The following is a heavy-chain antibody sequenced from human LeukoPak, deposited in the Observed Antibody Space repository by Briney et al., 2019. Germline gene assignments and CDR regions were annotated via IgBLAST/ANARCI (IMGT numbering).Heavy chain of an antibody. V-gene: IGHV4-59*08. J-gene: IGHJ4*02. CDR3: ARHGGLRSAADY. Sequence: PSETLSLTCTVSGGSINSYLWSWIRQPPGKGLEWIGYIYYSGSTNYNPSLKSRVTISVNTSKNQFSLKLSSVTAADTAVYYCARHGGLRSAADYWGQGTLVTVSS. CDR1: GGSINSYL. CDR2: IYYSGST. D-gene: IGHD2-15*01.